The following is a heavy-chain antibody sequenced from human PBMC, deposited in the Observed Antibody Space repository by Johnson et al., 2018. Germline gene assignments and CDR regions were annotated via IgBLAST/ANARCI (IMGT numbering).Heavy chain of an antibody. V-gene: IGHV3-30*18. Sequence: QVQLVQSGGGVVQPGRSLRLSCAASGFTFSSYGMHWVRQAPGKGLEWVAVISFDGSNKYYADSVKGRFTISRDNSNNTLYLQMNSLRAEDTAVYYCAKKFYYDTTTDFDIWGQGTMVTVSS. CDR3: AKKFYYDTTTDFDI. CDR2: ISFDGSNK. D-gene: IGHD3-22*01. J-gene: IGHJ3*02. CDR1: GFTFSSYG.